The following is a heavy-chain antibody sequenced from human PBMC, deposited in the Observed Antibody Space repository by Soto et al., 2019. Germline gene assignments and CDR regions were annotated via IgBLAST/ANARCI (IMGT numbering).Heavy chain of an antibody. CDR2: IVVGSGNT. CDR3: TGGPPNWGFDS. D-gene: IGHD7-27*01. V-gene: IGHV1-58*01. J-gene: IGHJ5*01. Sequence: ASVKVSCKASGFTFTSSAVQWVRQARGQRLEWIGWIVVGSGNTNYAQKFQERVTMTRSTSISTAYMELGSLTSEDTAVYYCTGGPPNWGFDSWGQGTPVTVSS. CDR1: GFTFTSSA.